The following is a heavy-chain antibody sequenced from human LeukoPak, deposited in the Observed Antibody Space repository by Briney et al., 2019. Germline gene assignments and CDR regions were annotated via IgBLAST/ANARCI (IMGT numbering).Heavy chain of an antibody. J-gene: IGHJ6*02. Sequence: SETLSLTCAVSGGSISSSNWWSWVRQPPGKGLEWIGEIYHSGSTNYNPSLKSRVTISVDKSKNQFSLKLSSVTAADTAVYYCARANYSNYSKGGVSNYYYYGMDVWGQGTTVTVSS. CDR2: IYHSGST. CDR1: GGSISSSNW. V-gene: IGHV4-4*02. D-gene: IGHD4-11*01. CDR3: ARANYSNYSKGGVSNYYYYGMDV.